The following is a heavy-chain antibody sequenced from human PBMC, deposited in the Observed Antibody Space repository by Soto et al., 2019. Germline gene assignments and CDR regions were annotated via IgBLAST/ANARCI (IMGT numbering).Heavy chain of an antibody. V-gene: IGHV1-18*04. Sequence: GPEVQKPGASVRVSCMTSGYAFTSFGVNWVRQVPGQGLEWMGWIAPHSGRTTYLPKFQGRVTITADPSTNTAYMELTTISSDDTGIYFCARAATGSYHSAYWGQGTVVTVSA. J-gene: IGHJ4*02. D-gene: IGHD3-10*01. CDR2: IAPHSGRT. CDR3: ARAATGSYHSAY. CDR1: GYAFTSFG.